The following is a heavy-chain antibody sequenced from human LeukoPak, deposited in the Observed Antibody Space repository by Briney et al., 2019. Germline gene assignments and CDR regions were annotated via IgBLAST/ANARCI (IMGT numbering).Heavy chain of an antibody. J-gene: IGHJ4*02. CDR3: ARGNYDFWRGYYGGYFDY. Sequence: ASVTVSCKASGYTFTNYDVNWVRQATGQGLEWMGWMNPNSGNTGYAQKFQGRVTITRNTSISTTYMELSSLRSEDTAVYYCARGNYDFWRGYYGGYFDYWGQGTLVSVSS. V-gene: IGHV1-8*03. CDR1: GYTFTNYD. D-gene: IGHD3-3*01. CDR2: MNPNSGNT.